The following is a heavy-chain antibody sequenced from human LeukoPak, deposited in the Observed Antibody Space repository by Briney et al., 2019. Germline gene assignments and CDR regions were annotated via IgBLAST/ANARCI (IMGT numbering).Heavy chain of an antibody. CDR3: ARDLGDIVVIPAAFTLP. V-gene: IGHV1-18*01. Sequence: ASMKVSCKASGYTFTSYGISWVRQAPGQGLEWMGWISGYNGNTNYAQKFQGRVTMTTDTSTSTAYMELRSLRSDDAAVYYCARDLGDIVVIPAAFTLPWGQGTLVTVSS. J-gene: IGHJ5*02. CDR2: ISGYNGNT. CDR1: GYTFTSYG. D-gene: IGHD2-2*01.